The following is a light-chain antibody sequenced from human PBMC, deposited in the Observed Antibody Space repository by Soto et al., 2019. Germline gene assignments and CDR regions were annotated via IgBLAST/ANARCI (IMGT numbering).Light chain of an antibody. CDR1: QSVYSY. V-gene: IGKV3-11*01. J-gene: IGKJ5*01. CDR3: QQRSNWPIT. CDR2: DAS. Sequence: EIVLTQSPATLSVSPGERATISCRASQSVYSYLAWYQQKPGQAPRLLIYDASNMATGIPARFSGSGSGTDFTLTISSLEPEDFAVYYCQQRSNWPITFGEGTRVEIK.